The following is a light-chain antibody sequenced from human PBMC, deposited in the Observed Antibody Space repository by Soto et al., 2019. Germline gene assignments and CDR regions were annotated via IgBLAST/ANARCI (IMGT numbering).Light chain of an antibody. Sequence: AIQLTQSPSSLSASVGDRVTITCRASQGISSAFAWYQQKPGKAPKLLIYDASSLESGVPSRVSGSGSGTDFTLTISSLQPEDFATYYCQQFNSYSYTFGKGTKLEIK. V-gene: IGKV1-13*02. CDR1: QGISSA. CDR2: DAS. CDR3: QQFNSYSYT. J-gene: IGKJ2*01.